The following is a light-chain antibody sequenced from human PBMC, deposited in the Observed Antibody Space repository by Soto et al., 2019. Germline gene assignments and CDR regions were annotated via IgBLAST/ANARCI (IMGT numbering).Light chain of an antibody. CDR2: AAS. CDR1: QSINTH. Sequence: EIVMTQSPANLSVSPGERAALSCRASQSINTHLAWYQQRPGQSPRLLISAASSRVGGLSARFSGSGSGTEFTLTISSLQPDDFAIYYCQHYKSYPWTFGQGTKVELK. CDR3: QHYKSYPWT. J-gene: IGKJ1*01. V-gene: IGKV3-15*01.